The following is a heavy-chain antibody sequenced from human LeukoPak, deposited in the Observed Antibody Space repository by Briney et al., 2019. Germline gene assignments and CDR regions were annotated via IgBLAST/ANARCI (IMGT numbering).Heavy chain of an antibody. CDR1: GGSFSGYY. J-gene: IGHJ5*02. V-gene: IGHV4-34*01. CDR2: INHSGST. D-gene: IGHD3-9*01. Sequence: PSETLSLTCAVYGGSFSGYYWSWIRQPPGKGLEWIGEINHSGSTNYNPSLKSRVTISVDTSKNQFSLKLSSVTAADTAVYYCARENQVYDILTGYHSGGWFDPWGQGTLVTVSS. CDR3: ARENQVYDILTGYHSGGWFDP.